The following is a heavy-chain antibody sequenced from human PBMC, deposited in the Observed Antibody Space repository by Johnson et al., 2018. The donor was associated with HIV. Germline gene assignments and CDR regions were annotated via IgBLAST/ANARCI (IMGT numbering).Heavy chain of an antibody. J-gene: IGHJ3*02. CDR2: IRKDGSAK. V-gene: IGHV3-7*03. CDR3: ATRYYYLHPFDI. Sequence: EVQLVESGGGVVQPGRSLRLSCAASGFTFSQFAMHWVRQAPGNGLEWVANIRKDGSAKYYADSVKGRFTIYRDNAKSALYQQMNSLRAEHTAVYYCATRYYYLHPFDIWGQGTMVTVSS. CDR1: GFTFSQFA. D-gene: IGHD2/OR15-2a*01.